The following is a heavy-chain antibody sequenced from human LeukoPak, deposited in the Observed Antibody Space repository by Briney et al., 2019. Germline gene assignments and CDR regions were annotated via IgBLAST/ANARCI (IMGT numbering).Heavy chain of an antibody. D-gene: IGHD6-19*01. V-gene: IGHV4-38-2*02. CDR3: ARDPEWLDAFDI. J-gene: IGHJ3*02. CDR1: GYSISSGYY. CDR2: IYHSGST. Sequence: SETLSLTCTVSGYSISSGYYWGWIRQPPGKGLEWIGSIYHSGSTYYNPSLKSRVTISVDTSKNQFSLKLSSVTAADTAVYYCARDPEWLDAFDIWGQGTMVTVSS.